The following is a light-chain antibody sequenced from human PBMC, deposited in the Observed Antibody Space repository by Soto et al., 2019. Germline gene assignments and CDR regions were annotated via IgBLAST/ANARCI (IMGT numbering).Light chain of an antibody. CDR1: QIISSSH. V-gene: IGKV3-20*01. J-gene: IGKJ2*02. CDR2: SAS. Sequence: ETLLTQSPGTLSLSPGEGATLSCRTSQIISSSHLAWYQQKPGQAPRLLMYSASNRATGIPDRFSGSGSGTDFTLTISRLEPEDFAIYYCQQYESAPWTFGLGTKLEIK. CDR3: QQYESAPWT.